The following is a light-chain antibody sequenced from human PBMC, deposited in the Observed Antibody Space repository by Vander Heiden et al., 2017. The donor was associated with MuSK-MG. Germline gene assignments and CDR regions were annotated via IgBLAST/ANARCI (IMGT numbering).Light chain of an antibody. J-gene: IGLJ2*01. CDR1: SSNIGRPS. CDR3: AAWDDSLNGAV. Sequence: QSVLTPPPSVSGAPGQRVTISCSGSSSNIGRPSVHWYQQFSGAAPKLLIDSSDRRPSGVTDRFSGSKSGTSASLAISGLQAEDEAEYYCAAWDDSLNGAVFGGGTKLTVL. V-gene: IGLV1-44*01. CDR2: SSD.